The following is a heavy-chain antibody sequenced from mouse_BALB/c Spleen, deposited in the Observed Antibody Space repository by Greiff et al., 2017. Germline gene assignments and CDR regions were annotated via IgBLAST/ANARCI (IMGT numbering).Heavy chain of an antibody. Sequence: EVMLVESGGDLVKPGGSLKLSCAASGFTFSSYGMSWVRQTPDKRLEWVATISDGGSYTYYPDSVKGRFTISRDNAKNNLYLQMSSLKSEDTAMYYCARAPYYGNPYYFDYWGQGTTLTVSS. CDR2: ISDGGSYT. CDR3: ARAPYYGNPYYFDY. J-gene: IGHJ2*01. CDR1: GFTFSSYG. D-gene: IGHD2-10*01. V-gene: IGHV5-6*02.